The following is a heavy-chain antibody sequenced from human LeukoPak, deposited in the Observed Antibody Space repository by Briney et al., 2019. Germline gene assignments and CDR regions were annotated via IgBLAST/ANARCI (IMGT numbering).Heavy chain of an antibody. CDR1: GFTVSSNY. CDR2: IYSGGST. D-gene: IGHD3-22*01. V-gene: IGHV3-53*05. CDR3: AKDFGYYYDSSGYYCHY. J-gene: IGHJ4*02. Sequence: GGSLRLSCAASGFTVSSNYMSWVRQGPGKGLEWVSVIYSGGSTYYADSVKGRFTISRDNSKNTLYLQINSLRAEDTAVYYCAKDFGYYYDSSGYYCHYWGQGTLVTVSS.